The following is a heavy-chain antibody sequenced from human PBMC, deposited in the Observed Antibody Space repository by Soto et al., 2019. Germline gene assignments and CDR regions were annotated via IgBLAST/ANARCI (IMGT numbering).Heavy chain of an antibody. D-gene: IGHD2-21*02. V-gene: IGHV1-3*01. CDR3: ARSIVVVTALDY. CDR1: GYTFTSYA. Sequence: GASVKVSCKASGYTFTSYAMHWVRQAPGQRLEWMGWINAGNGNTKYSQKFQGRVTITRDTSASTAYMELSSLRSEDTAVYYCARSIVVVTALDYWGQGTLVTFS. CDR2: INAGNGNT. J-gene: IGHJ4*02.